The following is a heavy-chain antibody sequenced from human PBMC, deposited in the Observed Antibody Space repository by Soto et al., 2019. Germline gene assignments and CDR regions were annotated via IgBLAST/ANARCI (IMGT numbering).Heavy chain of an antibody. J-gene: IGHJ4*02. V-gene: IGHV4-59*01. CDR3: ARRWGGTFDY. CDR2: IYYSGST. D-gene: IGHD2-21*01. Sequence: QVQLQEWGPGLVKPSETLSLTCTVSGGSISSYYWSWIRQPPGKGLEWIGYIYYSGSTNYNPSLKRRVTISVDTSKNQFSLKLSSVTAADTAVYYCARRWGGTFDYWGQGTLVTVSS. CDR1: GGSISSYY.